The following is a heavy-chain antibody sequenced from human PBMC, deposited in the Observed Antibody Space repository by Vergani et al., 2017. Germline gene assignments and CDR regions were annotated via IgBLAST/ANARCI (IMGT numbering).Heavy chain of an antibody. CDR3: ARDRDYYDSSGL. CDR1: GGSISSYY. CDR2: IYYSGST. J-gene: IGHJ4*02. D-gene: IGHD3-22*01. V-gene: IGHV4-59*01. Sequence: QLQLQESGPGLVKPSETLSLTCTVSGGSISSYYWSWIRQPPGKGLEWIGYIYYSGSTNYNPSLKSRVTISVDTSKNQFSLKLSSVTAADTAVYYCARDRDYYDSSGLWGQGTLVTVSS.